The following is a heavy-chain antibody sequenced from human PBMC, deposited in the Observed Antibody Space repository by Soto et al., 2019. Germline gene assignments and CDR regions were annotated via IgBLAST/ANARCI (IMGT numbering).Heavy chain of an antibody. D-gene: IGHD4-17*01. CDR2: INPNSSGT. J-gene: IGHJ3*02. V-gene: IGHV1-2*04. Sequence: GASVKVSCKASGYTFTGYYMHWVRQAPGQGLEWMGWINPNSSGTNYAQKFQGWVTMTRDTSISTAYMELSRLRSDDTAVYYCARVKRDYGNAFDIWGQGTMVTVSS. CDR3: ARVKRDYGNAFDI. CDR1: GYTFTGYY.